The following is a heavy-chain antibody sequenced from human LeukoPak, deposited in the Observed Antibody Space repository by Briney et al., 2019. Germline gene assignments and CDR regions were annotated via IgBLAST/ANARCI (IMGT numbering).Heavy chain of an antibody. CDR1: GFTFSSYG. CDR3: ARDLMAYDILTGYYWDYYYGMDV. Sequence: GGSLRLSCAASGFTFSSYGMHWVRQAPGKGLEWVAVIWYDGSNKYYADSVKGRFTISRDNSKNTLYLQMNSLRAEDTAVYYCARDLMAYDILTGYYWDYYYGMDVWGQGTTVTVSS. V-gene: IGHV3-33*01. J-gene: IGHJ6*02. D-gene: IGHD3-9*01. CDR2: IWYDGSNK.